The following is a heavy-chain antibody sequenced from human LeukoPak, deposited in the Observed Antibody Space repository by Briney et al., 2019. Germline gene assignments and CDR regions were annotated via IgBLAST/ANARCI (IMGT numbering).Heavy chain of an antibody. D-gene: IGHD6-19*01. J-gene: IGHJ4*02. CDR1: GGSISSYY. CDR3: AAQWPHTKIFGY. V-gene: IGHV4-59*08. Sequence: RASETLSLTCTVSGGSISSYYWSWIRQPPGKGLEWIGYIYYSGSTNYNPSLKSRVTISVDTSKNQFSLKLSSVTAADTAVYYCAAQWPHTKIFGYWGQGTLVTVSS. CDR2: IYYSGST.